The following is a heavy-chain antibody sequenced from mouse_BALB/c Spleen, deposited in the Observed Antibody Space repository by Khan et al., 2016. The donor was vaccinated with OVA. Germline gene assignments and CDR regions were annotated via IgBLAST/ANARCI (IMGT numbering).Heavy chain of an antibody. J-gene: IGHJ3*01. CDR1: GYTFTDYN. CDR3: ARGVYGSRGAWFAY. Sequence: VQLQQSGPELVKPGTSVKISCKASGYTFTDYNMDWVKQSHGKSLEWIGDINPNNGNTIYNQKFKGKATLTVDKSSSPAYMELRSLTSEDTAVYYGARGVYGSRGAWFAYWGQGTLVTVSA. D-gene: IGHD1-1*01. CDR2: INPNNGNT. V-gene: IGHV1-18*01.